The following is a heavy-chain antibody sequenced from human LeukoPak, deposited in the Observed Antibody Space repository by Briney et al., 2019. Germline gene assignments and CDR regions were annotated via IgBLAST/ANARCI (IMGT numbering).Heavy chain of an antibody. D-gene: IGHD5-18*01. CDR3: ARDDGYSYGPFDY. J-gene: IGHJ4*02. Sequence: ASVKVSCKASGYTFTGYYMHWVRQAPGQGLEWMGWINPNSGGTNYAQKFQGRVTMTRDTSISTAYMELSRLRSDDTAVYYCARDDGYSYGPFDYWGQGTLVTVSS. CDR1: GYTFTGYY. CDR2: INPNSGGT. V-gene: IGHV1-2*02.